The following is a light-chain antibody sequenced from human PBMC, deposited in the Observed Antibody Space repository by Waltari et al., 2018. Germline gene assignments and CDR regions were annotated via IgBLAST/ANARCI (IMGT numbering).Light chain of an antibody. CDR3: QHRSNWTLFT. J-gene: IGKJ3*01. CDR1: QSVSSY. CDR2: YAS. Sequence: EIVLTQSPATLSLSPGERVTLSCRASQSVSSYLTWYRQKHGQPPRLLIYYASNRGTCSPARFSGSGSGTDFTLTISSREPEDFAVYYCQHRSNWTLFTFGPGTKVDFK. V-gene: IGKV3-11*01.